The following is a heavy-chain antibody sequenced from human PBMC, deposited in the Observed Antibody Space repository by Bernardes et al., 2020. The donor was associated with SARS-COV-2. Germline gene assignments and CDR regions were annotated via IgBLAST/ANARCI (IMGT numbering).Heavy chain of an antibody. CDR2: ISSGGGYK. J-gene: IGHJ4*01. D-gene: IGHD3-22*01. V-gene: IGHV3-21*01. Sequence: GGSLRLSCEVSGFIFSDYGMTWVRQAPGKGLEWVAYISSGGGYKFYADSVKGRFTISRDNARNTLYLQVNSLRAEDTAVYYCATNGGSGGYFDSTGYCVHWGQGTPVTVSS. CDR3: ATNGGSGGYFDSTGYCVH. CDR1: GFIFSDYG.